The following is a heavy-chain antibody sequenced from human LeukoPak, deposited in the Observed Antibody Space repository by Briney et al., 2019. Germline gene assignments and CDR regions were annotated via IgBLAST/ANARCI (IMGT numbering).Heavy chain of an antibody. Sequence: PSETLSLTCAVYGGSFSGYYWSWIRQPPGKGLEWIGEINHSGSTNYNPSLKSRVTISVDTSKNQFSLKLSSVTAADTAVYYCARVWVGTPTLPSAISDWFDPWGQGTLVTVSS. D-gene: IGHD2-2*01. V-gene: IGHV4-34*01. CDR3: ARVWVGTPTLPSAISDWFDP. J-gene: IGHJ5*02. CDR2: INHSGST. CDR1: GGSFSGYY.